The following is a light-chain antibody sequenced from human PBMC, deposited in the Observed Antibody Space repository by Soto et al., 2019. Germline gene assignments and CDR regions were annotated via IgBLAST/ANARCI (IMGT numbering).Light chain of an antibody. J-gene: IGKJ4*01. Sequence: IVMTQSPATLSVSPGERATFSSRPSTKLKKNLAWYQQKPGQAPRLLMFRTSTRATGFPPRFSGGGSGTEFNLTISSLQSEDFGIYYCQQYNNWPRATFGGGTRVEIK. CDR2: RTS. V-gene: IGKV3-15*01. CDR1: TKLKKN. CDR3: QQYNNWPRAT.